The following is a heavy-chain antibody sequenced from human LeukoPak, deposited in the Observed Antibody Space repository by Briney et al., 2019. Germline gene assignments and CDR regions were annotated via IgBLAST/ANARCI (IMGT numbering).Heavy chain of an antibody. V-gene: IGHV4-30-4*01. CDR3: ARARRWESVDY. CDR2: IYYSGST. Sequence: SETLSLTCTVAGGSISSGDYYWSWIRQPPGKGLEWIGYIYYSGSTYYNPSLKSRVTISVDTSKNQFSLKLSSVTAADTAVYYCARARRWESVDYWGQGTLVTVSS. J-gene: IGHJ4*02. CDR1: GGSISSGDYY. D-gene: IGHD1-26*01.